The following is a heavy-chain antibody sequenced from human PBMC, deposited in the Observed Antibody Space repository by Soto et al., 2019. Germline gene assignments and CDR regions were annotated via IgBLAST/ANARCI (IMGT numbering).Heavy chain of an antibody. V-gene: IGHV3-33*01. CDR2: IWYDGSNK. CDR1: GFTFSSYG. Sequence: GGSLRLSCAASGFTFSSYGMHWVRQAPGKGLEWVAVIWYDGSNKYYADSVKGRFTISRDNSKNTLYLQMNSLRAEDTAVYYCARDRRSYSSSWLPYFDYWGQGTLVTVSS. J-gene: IGHJ4*02. CDR3: ARDRRSYSSSWLPYFDY. D-gene: IGHD6-13*01.